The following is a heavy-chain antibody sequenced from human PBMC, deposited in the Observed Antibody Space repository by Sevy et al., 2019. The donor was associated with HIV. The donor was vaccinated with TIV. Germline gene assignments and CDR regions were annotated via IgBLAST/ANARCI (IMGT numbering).Heavy chain of an antibody. Sequence: GGSLRLSCAASGFTFSNAWMSWVRQAPGKGLEWVGRIKSKTDGRTTDDAAPVKGRFTIARVDAKNTLYLQMNSLKTEDTAVYYCTTDRHGTNGVCNIDYWGQGTLVTVSS. J-gene: IGHJ4*02. CDR2: IKSKTDGRTT. CDR3: TTDRHGTNGVCNIDY. CDR1: GFTFSNAW. D-gene: IGHD2-8*01. V-gene: IGHV3-15*01.